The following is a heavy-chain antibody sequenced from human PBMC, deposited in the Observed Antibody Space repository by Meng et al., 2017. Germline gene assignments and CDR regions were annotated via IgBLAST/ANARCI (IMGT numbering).Heavy chain of an antibody. V-gene: IGHV1-2*06. Sequence: GRRVQSGAEVKKPGASVKVSCKATGSTFTGYYMHWVRQAPGQGLEWMGRINPNSGGTNYAQKFQGRVTMTRDTSISTAYMELSRLRSDDTAVYYCARGLYGSGSPREYFDYWGQGTLVTVSS. CDR2: INPNSGGT. CDR1: GSTFTGYY. CDR3: ARGLYGSGSPREYFDY. J-gene: IGHJ4*02. D-gene: IGHD3-10*01.